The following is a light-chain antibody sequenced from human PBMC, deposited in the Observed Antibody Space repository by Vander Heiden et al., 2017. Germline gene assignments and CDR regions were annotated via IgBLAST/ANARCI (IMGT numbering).Light chain of an antibody. CDR3: GTWDSSLSVLL. J-gene: IGLJ2*01. Sequence: QSVLTQPPSVSAAPGQQVTISCSGGSSNIGNNFVSWYQQLPGTAPILLIYDNSERPSGIPDRFSASKSATSATLDITGLQTGDEAIYYCGTWDSSLSVLLFGGGTKVTVL. CDR2: DNS. V-gene: IGLV1-51*01. CDR1: SSNIGNNF.